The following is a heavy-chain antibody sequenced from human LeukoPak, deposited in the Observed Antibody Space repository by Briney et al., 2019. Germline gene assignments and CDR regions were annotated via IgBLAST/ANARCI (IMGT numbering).Heavy chain of an antibody. CDR2: ISSSGSAI. V-gene: IGHV3-48*03. D-gene: IGHD3-22*01. J-gene: IGHJ4*02. CDR1: GFTFSSYE. CDR3: ARANYYDTSGFDY. Sequence: GGSLRLSCAVSGFTFSSYEMNWVRQAPGKGLEWVSYISSSGSAIYYADSVKGRFTISRDNAKNSLYLQMNSLRAEDTAVYYCARANYYDTSGFDYWGQGTLVTVSS.